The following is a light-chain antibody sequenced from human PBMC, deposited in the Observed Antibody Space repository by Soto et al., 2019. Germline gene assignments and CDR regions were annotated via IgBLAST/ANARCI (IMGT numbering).Light chain of an antibody. J-gene: IGKJ4*01. Sequence: EVVLTQSPDALSLSPGERATVSCRASQSVSAYLAWYQQRPGQAPRLLIYDVSNRAPGIPDRFSGGGSGTDFTLSISSLQPEDSATHFCLSRFDWPTLGAGAPLEIK. CDR1: QSVSAY. CDR2: DVS. CDR3: LSRFDWPT. V-gene: IGKV3-11*01.